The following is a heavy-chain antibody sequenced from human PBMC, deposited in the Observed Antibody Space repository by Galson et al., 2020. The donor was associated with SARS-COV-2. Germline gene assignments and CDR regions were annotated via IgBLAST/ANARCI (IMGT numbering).Heavy chain of an antibody. CDR1: GGSVSGYY. Sequence: SETLSLTCIVSGGSVSGYYWSWIRQPPGKGLEWIGYFYYRGSTEYNPSLQSRVTIPIDTFKNQFSPKLSFVTAAVTAMYYCARGHRRGLAQGDYWGQGTLVTVSS. CDR2: FYYRGST. V-gene: IGHV4-59*02. J-gene: IGHJ4*02. CDR3: ARGHRRGLAQGDY.